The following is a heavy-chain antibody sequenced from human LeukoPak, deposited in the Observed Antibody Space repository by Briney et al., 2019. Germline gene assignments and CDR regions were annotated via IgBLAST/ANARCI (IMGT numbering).Heavy chain of an antibody. CDR1: GFTFSSNA. CDR2: ISGSGGST. CDR3: ARGYSSSWYSGMDV. J-gene: IGHJ6*02. D-gene: IGHD6-13*01. Sequence: GGSLRLSCAASGFTFSSNAMSWVRQAPGKGLEWVSAISGSGGSTYYADSVKGRFTISRDNSKNTLYLQMNSLRAEDTAVYYCARGYSSSWYSGMDVWGQGTTVTVSS. V-gene: IGHV3-23*01.